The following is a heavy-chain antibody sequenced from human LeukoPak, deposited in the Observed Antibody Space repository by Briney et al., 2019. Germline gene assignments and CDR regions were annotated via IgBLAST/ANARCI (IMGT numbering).Heavy chain of an antibody. D-gene: IGHD3-3*01. CDR2: IKEDGSDK. CDR3: AKDRTRQAY. CDR1: GFSFSNYW. V-gene: IGHV3-7*03. Sequence: GGSLRLSCAASGFSFSNYWMSWVRQTPGKGLEWVANIKEDGSDKYYVDSLKGRFTISRDNAKNSLYLQMNSLRAEDTAVYYCAKDRTRQAYWGQGTLVTVSS. J-gene: IGHJ4*02.